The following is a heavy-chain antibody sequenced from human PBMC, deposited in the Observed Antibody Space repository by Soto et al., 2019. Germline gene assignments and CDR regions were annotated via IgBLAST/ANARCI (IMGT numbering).Heavy chain of an antibody. J-gene: IGHJ3*01. CDR2: TLDSGST. V-gene: IGHV4-4*02. CDR1: GDSISSSKW. CDR3: AYSPGWYRHDV. Sequence: QVQLQESGPGLVKPSGTLSLTCAVPGDSISSSKWWTWVRQPPGKGLEWIGETLDSGSTNYNPSLKSLIIIAVDKTKNQFSLELTSVTAAATAVYYCAYSPGWYRHDVWGQGTLVIVSP. D-gene: IGHD6-19*01.